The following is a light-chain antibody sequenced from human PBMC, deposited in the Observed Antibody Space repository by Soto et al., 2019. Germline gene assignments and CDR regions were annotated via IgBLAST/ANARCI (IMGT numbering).Light chain of an antibody. CDR3: QQYHKWPLT. CDR2: GAS. Sequence: EIVMTQSPATLSVSPGERATVPCRASQSVSNNLAWYQQKPGQAPRLLIYGASTRATGIPARFSGRGYGTEFTLTIDSLQSEDFAVYYCQQYHKWPLTFGGGTKGEIK. J-gene: IGKJ4*01. V-gene: IGKV3-15*01. CDR1: QSVSNN.